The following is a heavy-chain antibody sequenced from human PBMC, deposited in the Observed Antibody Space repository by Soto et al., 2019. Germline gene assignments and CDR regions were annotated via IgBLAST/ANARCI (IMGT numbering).Heavy chain of an antibody. J-gene: IGHJ4*02. CDR1: LFTFSSYA. Sequence: AMRVSCSSSLFTFSSYAMDLVRQAPGKGLEYVSAISSNGGSTYYANSVKGRFTISRDNSKNTLYLQMGSLRAEDMAVYYCARTSQYYFDYWGQGTLVTVSS. CDR2: ISSNGGST. V-gene: IGHV3-64*01. CDR3: ARTSQYYFDY.